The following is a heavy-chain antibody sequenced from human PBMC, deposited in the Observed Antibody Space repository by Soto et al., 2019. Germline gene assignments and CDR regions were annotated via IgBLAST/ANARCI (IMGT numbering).Heavy chain of an antibody. V-gene: IGHV1-18*01. CDR1: GYIFTSWR. CDR2: INPYNGKT. CDR3: ARESGGLDP. Sequence: QIQLLQSGTEATKPGASVRVSCKASGYIFTSWRITWVRQAPGQGLEYMGWINPYNGKTNYAQKFQGRVTMTTDTSTNTAYMELGSLRSDDTALYYCARESGGLDPWGQGTLVTVSS. J-gene: IGHJ5*02.